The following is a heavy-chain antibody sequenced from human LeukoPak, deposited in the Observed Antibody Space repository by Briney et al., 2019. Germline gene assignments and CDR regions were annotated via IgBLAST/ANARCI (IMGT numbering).Heavy chain of an antibody. V-gene: IGHV5-51*01. Sequence: GESLKISCKGSGYSFTSYWIGWVRQMPGKGLEWMGIIYPGDSDTRYSPSFQGQVTISADKSISTAYLQWSSLKASDTAMYYCARRYGPNPYYYYYGMDVWGQGTTVTVSS. CDR1: GYSFTSYW. CDR3: ARRYGPNPYYYYYGMDV. J-gene: IGHJ6*02. CDR2: IYPGDSDT. D-gene: IGHD4-17*01.